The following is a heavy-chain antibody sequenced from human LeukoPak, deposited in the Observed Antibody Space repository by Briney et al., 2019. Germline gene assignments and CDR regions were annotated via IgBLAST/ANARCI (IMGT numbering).Heavy chain of an antibody. CDR1: GYTFTSYA. D-gene: IGHD3-10*01. J-gene: IGHJ5*02. Sequence: ASVKVSCKASGYTFTSYAMHWVRQAPGQRLEWMGWINAGNGNTKYSQKFQGRVTITRDTSASTAYMELSNLRSEDTAVYYCARHGSGSYWFDPWGQGTLVTVSS. CDR2: INAGNGNT. V-gene: IGHV1-3*01. CDR3: ARHGSGSYWFDP.